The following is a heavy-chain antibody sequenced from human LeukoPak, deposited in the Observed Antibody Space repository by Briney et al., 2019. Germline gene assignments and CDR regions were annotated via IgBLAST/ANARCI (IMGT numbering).Heavy chain of an antibody. CDR1: GYTFTSYG. D-gene: IGHD3-10*01. J-gene: IGHJ4*02. CDR3: ARDSPRITMVRGVIDY. V-gene: IGHV1-18*01. Sequence: ASVKVSFKASGYTFTSYGISWVRQAPGQGLEWMGWISAYNGNTNYAQKLQGRVTMTTDTSTSTAYMELRSLRSDDTAVYYCARDSPRITMVRGVIDYWGQGTLVTVSS. CDR2: ISAYNGNT.